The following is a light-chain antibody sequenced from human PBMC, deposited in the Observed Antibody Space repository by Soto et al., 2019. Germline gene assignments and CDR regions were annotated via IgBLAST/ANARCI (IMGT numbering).Light chain of an antibody. CDR2: DVS. J-gene: IGLJ2*01. CDR3: TSYTSGTTHVV. Sequence: QSVLTQPASVSGSPGQSITISCTGTSSDVGGYNYVSWYQHHPGKAPKLVIYDVSNRPSGFSGRFSGSKSGNAASLTISGLQAEDEADYYCTSYTSGTTHVVFGGGTKLTVL. CDR1: SSDVGGYNY. V-gene: IGLV2-14*03.